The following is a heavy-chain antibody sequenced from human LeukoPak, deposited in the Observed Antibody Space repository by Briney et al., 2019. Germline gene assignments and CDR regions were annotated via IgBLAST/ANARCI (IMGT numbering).Heavy chain of an antibody. D-gene: IGHD6-13*01. Sequence: GGSLRLSCAASGFTFDEYAMSWVGQAPGKRLEWVSSINWNGGSTGYADSVKGRFTISRDNSKNTLYLQMNSLRAEDTAVYYCAFGLYSSSWGYYYYYYYMDVWGKGTTVTVSS. CDR1: GFTFDEYA. J-gene: IGHJ6*03. CDR3: AFGLYSSSWGYYYYYYYMDV. CDR2: INWNGGST. V-gene: IGHV3-20*04.